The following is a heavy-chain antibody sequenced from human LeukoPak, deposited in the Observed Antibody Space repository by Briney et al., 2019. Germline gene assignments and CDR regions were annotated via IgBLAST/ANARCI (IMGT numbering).Heavy chain of an antibody. D-gene: IGHD6-13*01. CDR1: GYTFTDYY. CDR3: ARGGSSTWPPRPFDY. J-gene: IGHJ4*02. V-gene: IGHV1-69*06. Sequence: SVKVSCKASGYTFTDYYINWVRQAPGQGLEWMRRITPVFGTVNYAQKFQGRVTITADKSTSTAYMELNSLRSEDTAVYYCARGGSSTWPPRPFDYWGQGTLVTVSS. CDR2: ITPVFGTV.